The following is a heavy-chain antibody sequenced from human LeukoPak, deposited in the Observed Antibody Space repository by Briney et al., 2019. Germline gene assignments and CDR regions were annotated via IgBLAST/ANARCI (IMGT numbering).Heavy chain of an antibody. Sequence: LVKVSCKASGGTFSSYAISWVRQAPGQGLEWMGRIIPIFGTANYAQKFQGRVTITTDESTSTAYMELSSLRSEDTAVYYCAQMPDGYNGVVDYWGQGTLVTVSS. D-gene: IGHD5-24*01. J-gene: IGHJ4*02. CDR3: AQMPDGYNGVVDY. V-gene: IGHV1-69*05. CDR2: IIPIFGTA. CDR1: GGTFSSYA.